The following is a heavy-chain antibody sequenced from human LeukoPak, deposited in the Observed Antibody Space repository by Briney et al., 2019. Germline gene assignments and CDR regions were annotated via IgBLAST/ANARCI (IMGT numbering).Heavy chain of an antibody. CDR1: GFTFSSYA. V-gene: IGHV3-30*04. J-gene: IGHJ4*02. Sequence: GGSLRLSCAASGFTFSSYAMHWVRQAPGKGLEWVAVIFSDGINKYYADSVKGRFTISRDNAKNTLYLQMNSLRAEDTAVYYCANGYCSGGSCYRIDYWGQGTLVTVSS. D-gene: IGHD2-15*01. CDR2: IFSDGINK. CDR3: ANGYCSGGSCYRIDY.